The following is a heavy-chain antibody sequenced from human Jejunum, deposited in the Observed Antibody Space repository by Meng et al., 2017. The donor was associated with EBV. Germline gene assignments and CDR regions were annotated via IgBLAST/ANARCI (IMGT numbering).Heavy chain of an antibody. CDR2: INTNTGYP. Sequence: QVQLVQSGSVLKKPGASVKVSCKASGYTFTSSGINWVRQAPGQGLEWMGWINTNTGYPTYAQDFTGRFVFSLDTSVSTAYLQITSLSTEDNAVYYCARVRPGGGWFDPWGQGTLVTVSS. D-gene: IGHD2-8*02. CDR1: GYTFTSSG. V-gene: IGHV7-4-1*02. J-gene: IGHJ5*02. CDR3: ARVRPGGGWFDP.